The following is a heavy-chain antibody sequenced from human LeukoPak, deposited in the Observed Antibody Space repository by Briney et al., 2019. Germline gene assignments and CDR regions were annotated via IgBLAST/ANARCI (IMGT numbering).Heavy chain of an antibody. CDR2: IIPIFGTA. J-gene: IGHJ4*02. V-gene: IGHV1-69*13. CDR1: GGTFSSYA. D-gene: IGHD2/OR15-2a*01. CDR3: ARDLSGYFDY. Sequence: GASVKVSCKASGGTFSSYAISWVRQAPGQGLEWMGGIIPIFGTANYAQKFQGRVTITADESTSTAHMELSSLRSEDTAVYYCARDLSGYFDYWGQGTLVTVSS.